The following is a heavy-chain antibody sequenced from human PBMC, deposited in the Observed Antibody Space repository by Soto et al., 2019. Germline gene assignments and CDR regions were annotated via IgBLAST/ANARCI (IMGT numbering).Heavy chain of an antibody. V-gene: IGHV1-69*12. Sequence: QVQLVQSGAEVKKPGSSVKVSCKASGGTFSSYAISWVRQAPGQGLEWMGGIIPIFGTADYAQKFQGRVTITADEPTSTGNMELSSLGSEDTAVYYCASHYDSSGYYYRGLDYWGQGTLVTVSS. J-gene: IGHJ4*02. D-gene: IGHD3-22*01. CDR3: ASHYDSSGYYYRGLDY. CDR1: GGTFSSYA. CDR2: IIPIFGTA.